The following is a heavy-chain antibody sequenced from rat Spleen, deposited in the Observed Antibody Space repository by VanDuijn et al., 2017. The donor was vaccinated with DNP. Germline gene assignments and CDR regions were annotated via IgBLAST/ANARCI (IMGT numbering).Heavy chain of an antibody. V-gene: IGHV5-58*01. Sequence: EVQLVETGGGLVQPGRALKLSCVASGFTFSSYWMYWIRQAPGKGLEWVATINTDGGSTYYPDSVKGRFTISRDNAKNTLYLQMNSLRSEDMATYYCARPNYYAGSYPHYWGQGVMVTVSS. CDR3: ARPNYYAGSYPHY. CDR2: INTDGGST. D-gene: IGHD1-12*02. CDR1: GFTFSSYW. J-gene: IGHJ2*01.